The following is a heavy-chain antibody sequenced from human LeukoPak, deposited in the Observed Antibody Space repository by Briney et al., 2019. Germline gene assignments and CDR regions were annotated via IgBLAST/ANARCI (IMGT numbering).Heavy chain of an antibody. V-gene: IGHV1-46*01. Sequence: ASVKVSCKASGYTFTSYYMHWVRQAPGQGLEWMGIINPSGGSTSYAQKFQGRVTMTRDTSTSTVYMELSSLRSEDTAVYYCARGRTGPGTVARVGYWFDPWGQGTLVTVSS. CDR1: GYTFTSYY. D-gene: IGHD3-10*01. J-gene: IGHJ5*02. CDR2: INPSGGST. CDR3: ARGRTGPGTVARVGYWFDP.